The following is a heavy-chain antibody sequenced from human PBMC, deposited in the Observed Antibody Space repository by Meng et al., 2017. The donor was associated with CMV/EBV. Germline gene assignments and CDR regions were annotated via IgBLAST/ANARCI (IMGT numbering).Heavy chain of an antibody. CDR1: FPGYH. CDR2: INPNSGGT. J-gene: IGHJ5*02. Sequence: FPGYHLHWVSPPPVHGLEWMGWINPNSGGTIYAQNFPGRVPMPRATSISTPYRELARLRSADTAVYSCARGVGIVVPAAYARGGFDPWGQGTLVTVSS. D-gene: IGHD2-2*01. V-gene: IGHV1-2*02. CDR3: ARGVGIVVPAAYARGGFDP.